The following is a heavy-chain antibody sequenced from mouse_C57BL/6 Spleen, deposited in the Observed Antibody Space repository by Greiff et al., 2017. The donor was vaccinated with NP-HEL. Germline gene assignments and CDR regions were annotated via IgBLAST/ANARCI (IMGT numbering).Heavy chain of an antibody. CDR2: IYPGDGDT. D-gene: IGHD1-1*01. CDR1: GYAFSSYW. V-gene: IGHV1-80*01. CDR3: ARRKLREEYFDY. J-gene: IGHJ2*01. Sequence: QVQLQQSGAELVKPGASVKISCKASGYAFSSYWMNWVKQRPGKGLEWIGQIYPGDGDTNYNGKFKGKATLTADKSSSTAYMQLSSLTSEDSAVYFCARRKLREEYFDYWGQGTTLTVSS.